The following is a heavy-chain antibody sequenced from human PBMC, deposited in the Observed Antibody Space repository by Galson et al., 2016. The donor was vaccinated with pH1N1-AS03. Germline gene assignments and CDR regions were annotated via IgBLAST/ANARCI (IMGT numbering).Heavy chain of an antibody. D-gene: IGHD3-16*01. CDR2: ISGDGDVT. J-gene: IGHJ5*02. V-gene: IGHV3-23*01. Sequence: SLRLSCAASGFTFSNFAMSWVRQGPGEGLEWVSAISGDGDVTYYADSMKGRFIISRDNSKDTLYLQMSGLRVEDTATYYCATDRFGEPTTWGQGTLIIVS. CDR3: ATDRFGEPTT. CDR1: GFTFSNFA.